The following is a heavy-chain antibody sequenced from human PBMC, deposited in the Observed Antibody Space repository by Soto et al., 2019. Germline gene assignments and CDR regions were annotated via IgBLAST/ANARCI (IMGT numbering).Heavy chain of an antibody. Sequence: PWGSLRLSCAASGFTFIDHYIIFIRQSPFKGLEWVSYISSSGDIIYYADSVKGRFTISRDNAKNSLYLQMNSLRAEDTAVYYCARDLGYYDSSGYFDYWGHGTTVTVSS. CDR2: ISSSGDII. V-gene: IGHV3-11*01. CDR3: ARDLGYYDSSGYFDY. D-gene: IGHD3-22*01. CDR1: GFTFIDHY. J-gene: IGHJ4*03.